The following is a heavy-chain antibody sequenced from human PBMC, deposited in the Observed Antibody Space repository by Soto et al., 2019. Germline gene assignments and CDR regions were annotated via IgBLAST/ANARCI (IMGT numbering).Heavy chain of an antibody. CDR2: IIPIFGTA. CDR3: ARSQGGSSSLDIYYYYYYGMDV. V-gene: IGHV1-69*01. D-gene: IGHD2-15*01. CDR1: GGTFSSYA. Sequence: QVQLVQSGAEVKKPGSSVKVSCKAPGGTFSSYAISWVRQAPGQGLEWMGGIIPIFGTAKYAQKFQGRVTISADESTRTVYMGRSSLRSEDTAVYYCARSQGGSSSLDIYYYYYYGMDVWGQGTTVTVSS. J-gene: IGHJ6*02.